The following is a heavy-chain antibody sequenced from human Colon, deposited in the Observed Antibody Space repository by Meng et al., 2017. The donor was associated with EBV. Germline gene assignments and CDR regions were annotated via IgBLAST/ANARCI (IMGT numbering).Heavy chain of an antibody. CDR2: IYHSGST. Sequence: QLQLQVSGSGMWKPSQTLSPTCVVSGDSISNGGYSWSWIRKPLGKGLEWIGYIYHSGSTKYNPSLKSRVIISIDTSKNQFSLNLSSVTAADTAEYYCARDTSTWGNKGLDHWGQGILVTVSS. CDR1: GDSISNGGYS. D-gene: IGHD7-27*01. V-gene: IGHV4-30-2*01. CDR3: ARDTSTWGNKGLDH. J-gene: IGHJ4*02.